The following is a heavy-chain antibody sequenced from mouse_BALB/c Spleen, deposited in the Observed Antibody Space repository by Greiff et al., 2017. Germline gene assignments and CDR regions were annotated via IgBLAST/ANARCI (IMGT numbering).Heavy chain of an antibody. J-gene: IGHJ4*01. CDR1: GFTFSSFG. V-gene: IGHV5-17*02. D-gene: IGHD2-14*01. Sequence: EVKLVESGGGLVQPGGSRKLSCAASGFTFSSFGMHWVRQAPEKGLEWVAYISSGSSTIYYADTVKGRFTISRDNPKNTLFLQMTSLRSEDTAMYYCARNYRYSYAMDYWGQGTSVTVSS. CDR2: ISSGSSTI. CDR3: ARNYRYSYAMDY.